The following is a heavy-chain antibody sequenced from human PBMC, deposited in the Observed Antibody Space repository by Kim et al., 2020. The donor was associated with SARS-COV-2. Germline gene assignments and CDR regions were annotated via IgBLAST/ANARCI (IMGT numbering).Heavy chain of an antibody. J-gene: IGHJ5*02. V-gene: IGHV1-3*01. D-gene: IGHD4-17*01. CDR3: ALTTVTT. Sequence: GNGNKKYSQKFQGRVTITRDTSASTAYMELSSLRSEDTAVYYCALTTVTTWGQGTLVTVSS. CDR2: GNGNK.